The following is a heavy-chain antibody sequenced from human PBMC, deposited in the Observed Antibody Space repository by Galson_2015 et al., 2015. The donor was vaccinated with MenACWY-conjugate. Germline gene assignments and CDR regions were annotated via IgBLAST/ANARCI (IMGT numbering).Heavy chain of an antibody. D-gene: IGHD3-22*01. CDR1: GFTFSNAW. V-gene: IGHV3-15*07. J-gene: IGHJ4*02. Sequence: SLRLSCAASGFTFSNAWMNWVRQAPGKGLKWVGRIKSKTDGGTTDYAAPVKGRFTISRDDSKNTLYLQMNSLKTEDTAVYYCTTPTINYYDSSGYRIEIDYWGQGTLVTVSS. CDR3: TTPTINYYDSSGYRIEIDY. CDR2: IKSKTDGGTT.